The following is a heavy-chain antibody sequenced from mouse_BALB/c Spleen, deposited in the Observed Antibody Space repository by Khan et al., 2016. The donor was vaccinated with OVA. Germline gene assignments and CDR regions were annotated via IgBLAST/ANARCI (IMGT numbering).Heavy chain of an antibody. D-gene: IGHD1-1*01. CDR2: ISTGGHNT. CDR1: GFTFNNYG. J-gene: IGHJ3*02. CDR3: RFTSTKDNAKNTRYLPMTSLKSYEPAMFYCAILAYVYECEGFSL. V-gene: IGHV5-6*01. Sequence: EVQVVESGGDLVKPGGSLKLSCAASGFTFNNYGMSWVRQTPDTRMEWVATISTGGHNTYYPDSVKGRFHISRNKAKNHLYLKMQQLKTEDTASVTSRFTSTKDNAKNTRYLPMTSLKSYEPAMFYCAILAYVYECEGFSLWGQGSLVTVSA.